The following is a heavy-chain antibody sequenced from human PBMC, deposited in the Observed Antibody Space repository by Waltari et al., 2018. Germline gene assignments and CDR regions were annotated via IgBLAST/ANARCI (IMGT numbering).Heavy chain of an antibody. CDR3: ARDAPDHSFDY. J-gene: IGHJ4*02. CDR1: GYTFTGYY. V-gene: IGHV1-2*02. Sequence: QVQLVQSGAEVKKPGASVKVSCKAPGYTFTGYYIHWVRQAPVQGLGWMGGIHPNSGGTNYAQKFQGRVTMTRETSSSTAYMELSRLRSDDTAVYYCARDAPDHSFDYWGQGTLVTVSS. CDR2: IHPNSGGT.